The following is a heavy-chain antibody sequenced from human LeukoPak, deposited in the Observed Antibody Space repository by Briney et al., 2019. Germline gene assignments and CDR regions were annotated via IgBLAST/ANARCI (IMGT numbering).Heavy chain of an antibody. CDR3: ANTRADYGGNKYYFDY. CDR2: ISAYNGNT. CDR1: GYTFTSYG. D-gene: IGHD4-23*01. V-gene: IGHV1-18*01. Sequence: GASVKVSCKASGYTFTSYGISWVRQAPGQGLEWMGWISAYNGNTNYAQKLQGRVTMTTDTSTSTAYMELRSLRSDDTAVYYCANTRADYGGNKYYFDYWGQGTLVTVSS. J-gene: IGHJ4*02.